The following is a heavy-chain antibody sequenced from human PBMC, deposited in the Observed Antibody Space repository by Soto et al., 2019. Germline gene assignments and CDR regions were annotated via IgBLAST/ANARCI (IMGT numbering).Heavy chain of an antibody. CDR2: ISAYNGNT. Sequence: QVQLVQSGAEVKKPGASVKVSCKASGYTFTSYGISWVRQAPGQGLEWMGWISAYNGNTNYAQKLQGRVTMTTDTSTSPAYKEGRSGRSDDTAVHYCAGRGGDYGEMGYYYYGMDVWGQGTTVTVSS. D-gene: IGHD4-17*01. V-gene: IGHV1-18*01. CDR1: GYTFTSYG. CDR3: AGRGGDYGEMGYYYYGMDV. J-gene: IGHJ6*02.